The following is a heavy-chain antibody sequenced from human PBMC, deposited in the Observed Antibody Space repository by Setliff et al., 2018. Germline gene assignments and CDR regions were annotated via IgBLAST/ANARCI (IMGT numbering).Heavy chain of an antibody. CDR1: GFTFSSYS. CDR2: ISSSSSYI. J-gene: IGHJ5*02. D-gene: IGHD5-12*01. Sequence: PGGSLRLSCAASGFTFSSYSMNWVRQPPGKGLEWVSSISSSSSYIYYADSVKGRFTISRDNAKNSLYLQMNSLRAEDTAVYYCARAPSTSGYSGYDSWGQGTLVTVSS. V-gene: IGHV3-21*01. CDR3: ARAPSTSGYSGYDS.